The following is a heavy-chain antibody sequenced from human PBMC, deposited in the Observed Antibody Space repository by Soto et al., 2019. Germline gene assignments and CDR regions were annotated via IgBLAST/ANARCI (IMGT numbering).Heavy chain of an antibody. J-gene: IGHJ6*02. CDR2: INSDGSST. D-gene: IGHD3-10*01. CDR3: ACLYGSGTNYGMDI. CDR1: GFTFSSYW. V-gene: IGHV3-74*01. Sequence: EVQLVESGGGLVQPGGSLRLSCAASGFTFSSYWIHWVRQVPGKGLVWVSRINSDGSSTTYADAVKGRFTISRDNAKNALYLRMNRLRAEDTAVYYCACLYGSGTNYGMDIWGQGTTVPVSS.